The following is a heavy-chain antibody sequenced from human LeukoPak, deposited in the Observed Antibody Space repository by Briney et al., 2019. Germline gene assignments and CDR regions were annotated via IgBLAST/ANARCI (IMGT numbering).Heavy chain of an antibody. V-gene: IGHV3-11*04. D-gene: IGHD6-19*01. J-gene: IGHJ4*02. CDR2: IRSSGTTI. Sequence: GGSLRLSCVASGFTFSDYYMSWIRQAPGKGLEWVSSIRSSGTTIHYADSVKGRFTISRDNAKNSLYLQMNSLRAEDTAVYYCARDRGAVTDVFDYWGQGTLVTVSS. CDR3: ARDRGAVTDVFDY. CDR1: GFTFSDYY.